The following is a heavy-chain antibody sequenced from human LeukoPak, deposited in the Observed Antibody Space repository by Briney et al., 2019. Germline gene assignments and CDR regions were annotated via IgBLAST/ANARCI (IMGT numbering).Heavy chain of an antibody. D-gene: IGHD6-19*01. CDR2: IRYDGSNK. Sequence: PGGSLRLSCAASGFTFSSYGMHWVRQAPGKGLEWVAFIRYDGSNKYYADSVKGRFTISRDNSKNTLYLQMNSLRAEDTAVYYCTRVLYSSAWYGDHYWGQGTLVTVSS. V-gene: IGHV3-30*02. J-gene: IGHJ4*02. CDR3: TRVLYSSAWYGDHY. CDR1: GFTFSSYG.